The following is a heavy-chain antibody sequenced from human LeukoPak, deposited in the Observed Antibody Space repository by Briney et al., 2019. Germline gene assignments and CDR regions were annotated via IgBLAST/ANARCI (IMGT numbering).Heavy chain of an antibody. D-gene: IGHD5-18*01. Sequence: LGGSLRLSCAASGFTFSSYAMHWVRQAPGKGLEWVAVISYDGSNKYYADSVKGRFTISRDNSKNTLYLQMNSLRAEDTAVYYCARDTPFVPDTAMGLFDYWGQGTLVTVSS. J-gene: IGHJ4*02. CDR2: ISYDGSNK. V-gene: IGHV3-30-3*01. CDR3: ARDTPFVPDTAMGLFDY. CDR1: GFTFSSYA.